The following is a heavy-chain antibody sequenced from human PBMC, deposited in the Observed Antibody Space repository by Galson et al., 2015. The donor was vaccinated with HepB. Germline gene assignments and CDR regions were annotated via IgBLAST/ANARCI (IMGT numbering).Heavy chain of an antibody. Sequence: SLRLSCAASGFTFDDYAMHWVRQAPGKGLEWVPGISWNSGNIHYADSVKGRFTISRDNAKNSLSLEMNSLRAEDTALYYCAKDSSGWSHFDSWGQGTVVAVSS. CDR1: GFTFDDYA. CDR2: ISWNSGNI. D-gene: IGHD6-19*01. CDR3: AKDSSGWSHFDS. J-gene: IGHJ4*02. V-gene: IGHV3-9*01.